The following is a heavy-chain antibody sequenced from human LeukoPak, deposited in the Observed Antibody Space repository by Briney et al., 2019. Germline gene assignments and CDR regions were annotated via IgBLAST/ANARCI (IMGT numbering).Heavy chain of an antibody. V-gene: IGHV3-21*01. Sequence: GGSLGLSCAASGFTFSSYSMNWVRQAPGKGLEWVSSISSSSSYIYYADSVKGRFTISRDNAKNSLYLQMNSLRAEDTAVYYCAREGDIVVVPAALDVWGQGTTVTVSS. J-gene: IGHJ6*02. CDR3: AREGDIVVVPAALDV. D-gene: IGHD2-2*01. CDR2: ISSSSSYI. CDR1: GFTFSSYS.